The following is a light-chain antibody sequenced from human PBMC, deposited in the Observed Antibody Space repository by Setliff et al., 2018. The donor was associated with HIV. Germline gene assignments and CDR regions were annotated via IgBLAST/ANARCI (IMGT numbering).Light chain of an antibody. CDR2: DVS. CDR3: CSYAGTTTFPPGV. Sequence: QSVLTQPASVSGSPGQSITISCTGTSSDVGSYSYVSWYQQHPGKAPKLMIYDVSKRPPGVSNRYSGSKSGNTASLTISGLQAEDEADYYCCSYAGTTTFPPGVFGTGTKVTVL. V-gene: IGLV2-23*02. J-gene: IGLJ1*01. CDR1: SSDVGSYSY.